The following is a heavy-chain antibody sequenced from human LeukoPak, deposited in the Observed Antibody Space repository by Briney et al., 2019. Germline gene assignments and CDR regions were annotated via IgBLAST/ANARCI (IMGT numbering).Heavy chain of an antibody. D-gene: IGHD5-24*01. V-gene: IGHV4-39*07. CDR2: IYYSGST. Sequence: SETLSLTCTVSGGSISSSSYYWGWIRQPPGKGLEWIGSIYYSGSTYYNPSLKSRVTISVDTSKNQFSLKLSSVTAADTAVYYCARSPRIRDGYNSNWFDPWGQGTLVTVSS. CDR3: ARSPRIRDGYNSNWFDP. CDR1: GGSISSSSYY. J-gene: IGHJ5*02.